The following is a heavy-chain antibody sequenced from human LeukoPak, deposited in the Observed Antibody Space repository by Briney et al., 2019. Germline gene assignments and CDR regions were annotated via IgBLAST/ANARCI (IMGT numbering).Heavy chain of an antibody. CDR2: MFYSGST. D-gene: IGHD3-22*01. CDR3: ARLDSSGCLSV. V-gene: IGHV4-59*08. CDR1: GGSLSGYY. J-gene: IGHJ1*01. Sequence: SETPSLTCTVSGGSLSGYYWTWVRQPPGKGLEWIGYMFYSGSTKYNPSLKSRVTLSVDTSKNQLSLRLNSVTAADTAVYYCARLDSSGCLSVWGQGTLVIVSS.